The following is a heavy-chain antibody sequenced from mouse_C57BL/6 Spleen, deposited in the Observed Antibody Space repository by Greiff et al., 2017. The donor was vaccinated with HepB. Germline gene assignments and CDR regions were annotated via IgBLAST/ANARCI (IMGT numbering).Heavy chain of an antibody. Sequence: QVQLQQPGAELVMPGASVKLSCKASGYTFTSYWMHWVKQRPGQGLEWIGEIDPSDSYTNYNQKFKGKSTLTVDKSSSTAYMQLSSLTSEDSAVYYCARGGNYDYDVPFAYWGQGTLVTVSA. CDR2: IDPSDSYT. V-gene: IGHV1-69*01. J-gene: IGHJ3*01. D-gene: IGHD2-4*01. CDR1: GYTFTSYW. CDR3: ARGGNYDYDVPFAY.